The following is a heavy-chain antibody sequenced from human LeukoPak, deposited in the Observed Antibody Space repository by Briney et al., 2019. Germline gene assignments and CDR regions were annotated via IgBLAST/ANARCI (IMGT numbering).Heavy chain of an antibody. CDR2: ISGGGQNI. Sequence: GGSLRLSCAAPGLSFSSYAMSWVRQAPGQGLEWVSPISGGGQNIYYADSVKGRFTVSRDNSKNSLSLQMNSLRAEDTAVFYCVKGGSYRPFDYWGQGTLVTVSS. J-gene: IGHJ4*02. V-gene: IGHV3-23*01. CDR3: VKGGSYRPFDY. D-gene: IGHD3-16*02. CDR1: GLSFSSYA.